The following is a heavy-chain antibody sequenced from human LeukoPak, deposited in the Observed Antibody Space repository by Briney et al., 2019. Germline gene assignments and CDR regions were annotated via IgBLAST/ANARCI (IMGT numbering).Heavy chain of an antibody. J-gene: IGHJ4*02. CDR3: VRVDHSLGKTYFDY. D-gene: IGHD2-21*01. CDR1: GFTFSTYS. V-gene: IGHV3-21*01. Sequence: PGGSLRLSCAASGFTFSTYSLNWVRPAPGKGREWVSSISSISSFMYYADSVKGRFTISRDNAKNALYLQMNSRRGEDTAVYYCVRVDHSLGKTYFDYWGQGTPVTVSS. CDR2: ISSISSFM.